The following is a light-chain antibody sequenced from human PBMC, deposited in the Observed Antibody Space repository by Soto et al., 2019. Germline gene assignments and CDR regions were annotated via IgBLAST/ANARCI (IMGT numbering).Light chain of an antibody. CDR1: QSISSW. CDR3: QQFNSYSPGA. V-gene: IGKV1-5*01. Sequence: DIQMTQSPSTLSASVVDIFTIACRASQSISSWLAWYQQKPGKAPKLLIYDASSLESGVPSRFSGSGSGTEFTLTISSLQPDDFATYYCQQFNSYSPGAFGQGTKVDIK. J-gene: IGKJ1*01. CDR2: DAS.